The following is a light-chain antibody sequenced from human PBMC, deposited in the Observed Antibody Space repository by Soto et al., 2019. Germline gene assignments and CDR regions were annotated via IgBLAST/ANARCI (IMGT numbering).Light chain of an antibody. J-gene: IGLJ3*02. CDR2: GAT. CDR3: CSYAGGSTLV. Sequence: QSALTQPASVSGSPGQSITISCTGTSSDIGTYNLVSWYQQHPGKAPKLIIYGATKRPSGVSNRFSGSKSGNTASLTISGLQTEDEADYYCCSYAGGSTLVFGGGTKVTVL. CDR1: SSDIGTYNL. V-gene: IGLV2-23*01.